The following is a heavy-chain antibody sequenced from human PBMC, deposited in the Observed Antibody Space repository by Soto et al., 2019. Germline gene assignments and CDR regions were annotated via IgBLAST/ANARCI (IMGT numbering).Heavy chain of an antibody. V-gene: IGHV4-39*01. CDR1: GASISGSSYY. CDR3: ARPVGGRLTLTPFDY. J-gene: IGHJ4*02. CDR2: ILYSGNT. Sequence: SETLSLTCTVSGASISGSSYYWGWIRQTPGKGLEWIGSILYSGNTYDNPSLRSRVTMAVDTSKNQFSLKLSSVTAADTAVYYCARPVGGRLTLTPFDYWGQGTLVTVSS. D-gene: IGHD3-16*01.